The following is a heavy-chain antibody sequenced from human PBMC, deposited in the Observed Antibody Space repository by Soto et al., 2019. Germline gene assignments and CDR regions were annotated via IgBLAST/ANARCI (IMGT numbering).Heavy chain of an antibody. V-gene: IGHV4-59*08. CDR1: GGSISSYY. Sequence: SETLSLTCTVSGGSISSYYWSWIRQPPGKGLEWIGYIYYSGSTNYNPSLKSRVTISVDTSKNQFSLKLSSVTAADTAVYYCARGGDIVVVVAATPWAFDIWGQGTMVTVSS. CDR3: ARGGDIVVVVAATPWAFDI. J-gene: IGHJ3*02. CDR2: IYYSGST. D-gene: IGHD2-15*01.